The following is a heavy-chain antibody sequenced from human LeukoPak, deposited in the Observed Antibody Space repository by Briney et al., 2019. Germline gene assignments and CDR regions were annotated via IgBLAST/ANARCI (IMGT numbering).Heavy chain of an antibody. J-gene: IGHJ5*02. CDR3: ARDRHSGYSSVWYDH. D-gene: IGHD6-25*01. V-gene: IGHV1-18*01. CDR2: VSGHNGDT. Sequence: ASVKVSCKASGYTFTSYGVTWVRQAPGQGLEWMGWVSGHNGDTDYAQKLQGRVTMTIVTSTSTAYMELRNLISDDTAVYFCARDRHSGYSSVWYDHWGQGTLVTDSS. CDR1: GYTFTSYG.